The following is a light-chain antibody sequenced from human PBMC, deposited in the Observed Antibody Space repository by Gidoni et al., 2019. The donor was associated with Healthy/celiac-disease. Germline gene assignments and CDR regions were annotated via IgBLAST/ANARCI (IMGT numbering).Light chain of an antibody. CDR1: QGISSA. Sequence: AIQLTQSPSSLSASVGDRVTITCRASQGISSALAWYQQKPGKANKLMIYDAYSLESGVPSRFSGSVSGTDLTLTISSLQPEDFATYYCQKFNSYHRYTLGQGTKLEIK. CDR3: QKFNSYHRYT. V-gene: IGKV1-13*02. CDR2: DAY. J-gene: IGKJ2*01.